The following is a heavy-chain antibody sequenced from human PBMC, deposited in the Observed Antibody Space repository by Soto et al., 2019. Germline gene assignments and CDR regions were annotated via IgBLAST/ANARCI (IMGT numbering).Heavy chain of an antibody. CDR3: ARFGHGDYVFH. Sequence: SETLSLTCTVSGASINSDSYYWSWIRQHPGKGLEWIGYIYYSGSAYYKSSLRSRLSKSVDTSKNQFSLKLSSVTAADTAVYYCARFGHGDYVFHWGQGTLVTVSS. J-gene: IGHJ4*02. CDR1: GASINSDSYY. D-gene: IGHD4-17*01. CDR2: IYYSGSA. V-gene: IGHV4-31*03.